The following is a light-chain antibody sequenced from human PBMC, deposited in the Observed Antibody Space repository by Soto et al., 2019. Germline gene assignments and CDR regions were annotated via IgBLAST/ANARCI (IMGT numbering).Light chain of an antibody. CDR1: QSVSSSY. CDR3: QQYGSSRV. CDR2: GAS. J-gene: IGKJ4*01. V-gene: IGKV3-20*01. Sequence: ERVLTQSPVTLSLSPVERATLSFRASQSVSSSYLAWYQQKPGQAPRLLIYGASSRATGIPDRFSGSGSGTDFTLTISRLETEDFAVYYCQQYGSSRVFGGGTKVDI.